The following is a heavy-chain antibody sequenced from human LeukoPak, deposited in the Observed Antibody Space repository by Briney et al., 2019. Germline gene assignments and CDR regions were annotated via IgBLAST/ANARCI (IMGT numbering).Heavy chain of an antibody. CDR3: ATVVYGDYGHYGMDV. Sequence: ASVKVSCKVFGYTLTELSMHWVRQAPGKGLEWMGGFDPEDGETIYAQKFQGRVTMTEDTSTDTAYMELSSLRSEDTAVYYCATVVYGDYGHYGMDVWGQGTTVTVSS. CDR1: GYTLTELS. D-gene: IGHD4-17*01. J-gene: IGHJ6*02. V-gene: IGHV1-24*01. CDR2: FDPEDGET.